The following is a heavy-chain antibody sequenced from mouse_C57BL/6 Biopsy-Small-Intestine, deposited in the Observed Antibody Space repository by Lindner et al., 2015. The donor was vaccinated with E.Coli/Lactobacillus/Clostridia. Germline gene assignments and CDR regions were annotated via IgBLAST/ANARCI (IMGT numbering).Heavy chain of an antibody. J-gene: IGHJ2*01. CDR2: INPYNDGT. V-gene: IGHV1-14*01. Sequence: VQLQESGPELVKPGASVKMSCKASGYTFTDYIMHWVKQKPGQGLEWIGYINPYNDGTKYNGKFRGKVKVTSDKSSSTAYLEVSSLTSEDSAVYYCGRGAGWLLPVDYWGQGTTLTVSS. CDR3: GRGAGWLLPVDY. CDR1: GYTFTDYI. D-gene: IGHD2-3*01.